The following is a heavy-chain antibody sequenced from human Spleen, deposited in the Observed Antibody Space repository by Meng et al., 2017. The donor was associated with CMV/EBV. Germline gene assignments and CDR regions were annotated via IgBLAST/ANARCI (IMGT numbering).Heavy chain of an antibody. CDR2: ITSSSSYK. Sequence: GESLKISCLVSEFTFSGYTMNWVRQAPGKGLEWISSITSSSSYKFYADSVKGRFTISRDNSKNTLYLQMNSLRAEDTAVYYCARRATYYYDSSNYRASYYFDHWGQGTLVTVSS. J-gene: IGHJ4*02. CDR1: EFTFSGYT. D-gene: IGHD3-22*01. CDR3: ARRATYYYDSSNYRASYYFDH. V-gene: IGHV3-21*01.